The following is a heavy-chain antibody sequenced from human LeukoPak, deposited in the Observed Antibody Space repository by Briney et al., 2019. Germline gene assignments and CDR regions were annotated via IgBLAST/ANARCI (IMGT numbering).Heavy chain of an antibody. V-gene: IGHV1-18*01. D-gene: IGHD3-22*01. Sequence: ASVKVSCKASGYTFTSCGISWVRQAPGQGLEWMGWISAYNGNTNYAQKLQGRVTMTTDTSTSTAYMELRSLRSDGTAVYYCARDYAPPHYYDSSGYYYPFDYWGQGTLVTVSS. J-gene: IGHJ4*02. CDR2: ISAYNGNT. CDR3: ARDYAPPHYYDSSGYYYPFDY. CDR1: GYTFTSCG.